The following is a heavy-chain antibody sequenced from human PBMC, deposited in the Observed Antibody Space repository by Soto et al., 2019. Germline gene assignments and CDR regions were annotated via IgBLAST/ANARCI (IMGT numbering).Heavy chain of an antibody. Sequence: GSLRLSCAASGFTFSSYAMSWIRQAPGKGLEWVSAISGSGGSTYYADSVKGRFTISRDNSKNTLYLQMNSLRAEDTAVYYCAKDHQACNYYHYRLAVWGQGTTVPGSS. CDR1: GFTFSSYA. CDR3: AKDHQACNYYHYRLAV. J-gene: IGHJ6*02. V-gene: IGHV3-23*01. CDR2: ISGSGGST.